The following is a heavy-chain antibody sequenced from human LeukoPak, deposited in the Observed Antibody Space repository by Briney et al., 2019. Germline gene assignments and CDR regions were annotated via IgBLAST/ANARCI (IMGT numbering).Heavy chain of an antibody. Sequence: ASVKVSCKASGYTFTAYYMHWVRQAPGQGLEWMGCINPNSGDTDYAQKFQGRVTMTRDTSISTAYMELSRLRSDDTAVYYCARDSGGSGSYYYWFDPWGQGTLVTVSS. CDR3: ARDSGGSGSYYYWFDP. CDR2: INPNSGDT. CDR1: GYTFTAYY. V-gene: IGHV1-2*02. J-gene: IGHJ5*02. D-gene: IGHD3-10*01.